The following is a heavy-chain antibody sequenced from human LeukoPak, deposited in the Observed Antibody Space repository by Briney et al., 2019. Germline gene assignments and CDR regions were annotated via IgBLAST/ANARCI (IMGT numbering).Heavy chain of an antibody. V-gene: IGHV3-7*03. CDR3: TRGGASTSYYWFY. CDR1: GFPFSSYA. CDR2: IKKDGSEK. J-gene: IGHJ4*02. Sequence: GSLGLSFAASGFPFSSYAMSWVRPAPGKGLEWVANIKKDGSEKFYVDSVKGRFTISRDNAKSSLYLQMDSLRGEDTAVYYCTRGGASTSYYWFYWGQGTLVTVSS. D-gene: IGHD2-8*01.